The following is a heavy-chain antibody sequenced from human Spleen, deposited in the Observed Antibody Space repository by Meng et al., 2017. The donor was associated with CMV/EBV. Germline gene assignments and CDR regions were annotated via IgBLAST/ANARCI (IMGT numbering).Heavy chain of an antibody. CDR1: GFTFDDYT. Sequence: GESLKISCSASGFTFDDYTMHWVRQTPGKGLEWVSLISWDSDSSYYADSVKGRFTISRDNSKNSLSLQMNSLRAEDTAVYYCAIDPGYQLLYTYFDYWGQGTLVTVSS. V-gene: IGHV3-43*01. CDR3: AIDPGYQLLYTYFDY. CDR2: ISWDSDSS. D-gene: IGHD2-2*02. J-gene: IGHJ4*02.